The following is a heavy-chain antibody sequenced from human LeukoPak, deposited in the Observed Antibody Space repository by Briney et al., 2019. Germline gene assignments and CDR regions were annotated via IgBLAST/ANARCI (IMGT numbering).Heavy chain of an antibody. J-gene: IGHJ6*03. D-gene: IGHD5-12*01. CDR3: ARDGATFSGYDWYYYMDV. CDR2: ISWDGDNI. V-gene: IGHV3-43D*03. CDR1: GFTFDDYA. Sequence: GGSLRLSCAASGFTFDDYAMHWVRQAPGKGLEWVSLISWDGDNIYYADSVKGRFTISRDNSKNSLYLQMNSLRAEDTAVYYCARDGATFSGYDWYYYMDVWGKGTTVTVSS.